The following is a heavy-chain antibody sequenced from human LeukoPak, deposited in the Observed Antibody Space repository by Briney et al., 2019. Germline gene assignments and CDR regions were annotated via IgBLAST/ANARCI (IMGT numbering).Heavy chain of an antibody. D-gene: IGHD3-10*01. J-gene: IGHJ4*02. Sequence: ASVKVSCKASGYMFTDFYMHWVRQAPGQGLEWMGCIDANTGGPHFAQTFQGRVTLTRDTSITTAYMGLTRLTSDDTAVYYCAREPLSMDYYGSGSATFDYWSQGTLVTVSS. CDR1: GYMFTDFY. CDR3: AREPLSMDYYGSGSATFDY. CDR2: IDANTGGP. V-gene: IGHV1-2*02.